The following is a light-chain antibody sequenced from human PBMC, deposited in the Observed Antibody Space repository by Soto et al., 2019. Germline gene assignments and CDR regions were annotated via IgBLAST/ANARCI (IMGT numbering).Light chain of an antibody. CDR2: EVS. CDR1: SSDVGGYNY. V-gene: IGLV2-8*01. J-gene: IGLJ2*01. Sequence: QSVLTQPPSASGSPGQSVTISCTGTSSDVGGYNYVSWYQQHPGKAPKLMIYEVSKRPSGVPDRFSGSKSGNTASLTVSGLQAEDEADYYCGSFAGSTKVFGGGTQLTVL. CDR3: GSFAGSTKV.